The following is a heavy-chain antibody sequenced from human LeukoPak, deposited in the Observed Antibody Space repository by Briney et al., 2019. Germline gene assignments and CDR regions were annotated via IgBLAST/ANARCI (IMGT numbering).Heavy chain of an antibody. CDR2: INHSGST. Sequence: SETLPLTCAVYGGSFSGYYWSWIRQPPGKGLEWIGEINHSGSTNYNPSLKTRVTISVDTSKNQFSLKLSYVTAADTAVYYCARGDGDYGYYYYYYYMDVWGKGTTVTVSS. J-gene: IGHJ6*03. CDR3: ARGDGDYGYYYYYYYMDV. V-gene: IGHV4-34*01. CDR1: GGSFSGYY. D-gene: IGHD4-17*01.